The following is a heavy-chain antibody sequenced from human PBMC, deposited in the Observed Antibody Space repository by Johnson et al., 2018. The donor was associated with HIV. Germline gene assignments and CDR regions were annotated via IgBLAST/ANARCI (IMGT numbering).Heavy chain of an antibody. Sequence: VQLVESGGGLVQPGGSLRLSCAASGLTFSSYAMSWVRQAPGKGLEWVSAISGSGGSTDYADSVKGRFTISRDNSKNTLYLQMNSLRAEDTAVYHCAKRLQGGYDAFDIWGQGTMVTVSS. CDR3: AKRLQGGYDAFDI. D-gene: IGHD5-12*01. CDR1: GLTFSSYA. V-gene: IGHV3-23*04. CDR2: ISGSGGST. J-gene: IGHJ3*02.